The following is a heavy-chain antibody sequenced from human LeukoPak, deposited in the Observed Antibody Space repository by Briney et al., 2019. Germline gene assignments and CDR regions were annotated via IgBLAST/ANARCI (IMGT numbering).Heavy chain of an antibody. CDR2: IKQDGSEK. CDR1: GFTFSSYW. Sequence: PGGSLRLSCAASGFTFSSYWMSWVRQAPGKGLEWVANIKQDGSEKYYVDSVKGRFTISRDNPKNSLYLQMNSLRAEDTAVYYCARVYSSTWYAVFDIWGQGTTVTVSS. J-gene: IGHJ3*02. CDR3: ARVYSSTWYAVFDI. D-gene: IGHD6-13*01. V-gene: IGHV3-7*04.